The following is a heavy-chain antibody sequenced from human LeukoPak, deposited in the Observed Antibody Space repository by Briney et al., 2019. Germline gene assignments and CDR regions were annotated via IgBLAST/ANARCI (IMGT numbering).Heavy chain of an antibody. CDR2: INHSGST. CDR1: GGSFSGYY. J-gene: IGHJ5*02. V-gene: IGHV4-34*01. D-gene: IGHD2-15*01. CDR3: ARDLTGYCSGGTCSDWFDP. Sequence: SETLSLTCAVYGGSFSGYYWSWIRQPPEKGLEWIGEINHSGSTNYNPSLKSRVTISVDTSKNQFSLKLSSVTAADTAVYYCARDLTGYCSGGTCSDWFDPWGQGTLVTVSS.